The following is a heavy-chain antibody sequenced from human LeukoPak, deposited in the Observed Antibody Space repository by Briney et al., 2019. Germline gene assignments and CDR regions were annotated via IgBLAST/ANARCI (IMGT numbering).Heavy chain of an antibody. CDR3: TRDFDFSSAI. J-gene: IGHJ4*02. CDR1: GFDFSSNW. D-gene: IGHD3-3*01. V-gene: IGHV3-74*01. Sequence: GGSLRLSCAASGFDFSSNWMHWVRHAPGQGLVWVSRIKGDGISTNYADSVKGRFTISRDIAKNTLFLQMNSLRAEDTAVYYCTRDFDFSSAIWGQGTLVTVSS. CDR2: IKGDGIST.